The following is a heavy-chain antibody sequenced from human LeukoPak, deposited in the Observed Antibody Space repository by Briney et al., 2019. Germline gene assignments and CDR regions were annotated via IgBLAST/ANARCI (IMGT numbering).Heavy chain of an antibody. CDR3: AKDLTAAGKGPADY. Sequence: GRSLRLSCAASGFTFDDYAMHWVRQAPGKGLEWVSGISWNSGSTGYADSVKGRFTISRDNAKNSLYLQMNSLRAEDTALYYCAKDLTAAGKGPADYWGQGTLVTVSS. CDR2: ISWNSGST. V-gene: IGHV3-9*01. J-gene: IGHJ4*02. D-gene: IGHD6-13*01. CDR1: GFTFDDYA.